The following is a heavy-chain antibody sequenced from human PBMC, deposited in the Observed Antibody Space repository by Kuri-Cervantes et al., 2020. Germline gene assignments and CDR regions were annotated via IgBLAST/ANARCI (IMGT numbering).Heavy chain of an antibody. CDR1: GYTLTSYG. CDR3: ARVAYGSSSHYYYYYYMDV. V-gene: IGHV1-18*01. CDR2: ISAYNGNT. Sequence: ASGKVSCKASGYTLTSYGISWVRQAPGPGLEWMGWISAYNGNTNYAQKLQGRVTMTTDTSTSTAYMELSSLRSEDTAVYYCARVAYGSSSHYYYYYYMDVWGKGAAVTVSS. D-gene: IGHD3-10*01. J-gene: IGHJ6*03.